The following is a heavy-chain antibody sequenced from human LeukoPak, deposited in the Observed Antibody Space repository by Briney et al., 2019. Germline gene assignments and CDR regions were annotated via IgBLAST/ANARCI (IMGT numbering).Heavy chain of an antibody. CDR1: GGTFSSYA. V-gene: IGHV1-69*05. D-gene: IGHD6-6*01. J-gene: IGHJ5*02. Sequence: SVKVSCKASGGTFSSYAISWVRQAPGQGLEWMGGIIPIFGTANYAQKFRGRVTITTDESTSTAYMELSSLRSEDTAVYYCARGGGSSSTWFDPWGQGTLVTVSS. CDR3: ARGGGSSSTWFDP. CDR2: IIPIFGTA.